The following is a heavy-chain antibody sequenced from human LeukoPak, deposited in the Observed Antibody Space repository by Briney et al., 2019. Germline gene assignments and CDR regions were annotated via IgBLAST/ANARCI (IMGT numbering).Heavy chain of an antibody. V-gene: IGHV3-9*01. Sequence: GGSLRLSCAASGFTFDDYAMHWVRQAPGKGLEWVSGISWNSGSIGYADSVKGRFTISRDNAKNSLYLQMNSLRAEDTALYYCAKDYLWFGELLDAFDIWGQGTMVTVSS. CDR1: GFTFDDYA. CDR3: AKDYLWFGELLDAFDI. D-gene: IGHD3-10*01. CDR2: ISWNSGSI. J-gene: IGHJ3*02.